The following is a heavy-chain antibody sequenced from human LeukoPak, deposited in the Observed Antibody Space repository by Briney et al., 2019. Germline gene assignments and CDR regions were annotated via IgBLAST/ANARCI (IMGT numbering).Heavy chain of an antibody. CDR2: ISSNGGST. V-gene: IGHV3-64*01. J-gene: IGHJ4*02. Sequence: GGSLRLSCAASGFTFSSYAMHWVRQAPGKGLEYVSAISSNGGSTFYANSVKGRFTISRDNSKNTLYLQMGSLRAEDMAVYYCARATQYYYGSGSLIDYWGQGTLVTVSS. CDR1: GFTFSSYA. CDR3: ARATQYYYGSGSLIDY. D-gene: IGHD3-10*01.